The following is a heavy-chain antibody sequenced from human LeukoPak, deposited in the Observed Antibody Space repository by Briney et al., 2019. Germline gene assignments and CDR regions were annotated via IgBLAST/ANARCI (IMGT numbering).Heavy chain of an antibody. Sequence: PGGSLRLSCAASGATLSDDYMSWFRQPPGKGLEWIGSIYYSGSTYYNPSLKSRVTISVDTSKNQFSLKLSSVTAADTAVYYCARQSKGKQLVLDYWGQGTLVTVSS. V-gene: IGHV4-39*01. CDR2: IYYSGST. CDR3: ARQSKGKQLVLDY. D-gene: IGHD6-13*01. CDR1: GATLSDDY. J-gene: IGHJ4*02.